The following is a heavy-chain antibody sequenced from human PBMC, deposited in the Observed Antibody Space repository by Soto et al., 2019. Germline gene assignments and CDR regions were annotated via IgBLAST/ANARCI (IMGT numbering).Heavy chain of an antibody. D-gene: IGHD3-3*01. J-gene: IGHJ4*02. V-gene: IGHV3-74*03. CDR3: ARIALGNFGVVSQGDY. Sequence: GSLRLSCAASGITFSGYWMQWVRQVPGKGPVWVSRISNDGSNTKYADSVKGRFTISRDNAKNTLYLQMNSLRAEDTAVYYCARIALGNFGVVSQGDYWGQGTLVTVSS. CDR1: GITFSGYW. CDR2: ISNDGSNT.